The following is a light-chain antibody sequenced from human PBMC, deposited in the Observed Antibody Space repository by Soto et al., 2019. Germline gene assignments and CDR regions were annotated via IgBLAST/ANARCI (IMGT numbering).Light chain of an antibody. V-gene: IGKV1-8*01. CDR2: EAS. CDR1: QTMYGY. CDR3: QQYYAYPVT. Sequence: AIQMTQSPSSFSASTGDTVTITCLASQTMYGYLVWYQQKPGKAPKLLMYEASTLQSGVPSRFSGGGSGTDFTLTISPLQSEDFATYYCQQYYAYPVTFGQGTRLE. J-gene: IGKJ5*01.